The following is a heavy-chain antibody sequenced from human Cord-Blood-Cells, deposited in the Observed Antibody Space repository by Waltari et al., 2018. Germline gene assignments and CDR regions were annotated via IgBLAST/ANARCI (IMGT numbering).Heavy chain of an antibody. CDR1: GGSFSGSY. V-gene: IGHV4-34*01. J-gene: IGHJ3*02. CDR2: INHSGST. CDR3: ARTRDAFDI. Sequence: QVQLQQWGAGLLKPSEPLSLTCAVYGGSFSGSYWSWIRQPPGKGLEWMGEINHSGSTNYNPSLKSRVTISVDTSKNQFSLKLSSVTAADTAVYYCARTRDAFDIWGQGTMVTVSS.